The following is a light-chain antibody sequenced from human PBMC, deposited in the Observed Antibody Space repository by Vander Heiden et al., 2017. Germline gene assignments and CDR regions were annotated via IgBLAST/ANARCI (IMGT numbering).Light chain of an antibody. J-gene: IGKJ5*01. V-gene: IGKV1-39*01. Sequence: DIQMTQSPSYLSASVGDRVTITCRASQSISSYLNWYQQKPGKAPKLLFYAASSLQSGVPSRFSGSASGTDFTLTIISLHPEDFATYYCQQSDSTPITFGQGTRLEIK. CDR3: QQSDSTPIT. CDR1: QSISSY. CDR2: AAS.